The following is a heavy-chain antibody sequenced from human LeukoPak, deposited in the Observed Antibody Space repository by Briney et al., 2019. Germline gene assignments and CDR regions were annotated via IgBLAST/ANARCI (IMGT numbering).Heavy chain of an antibody. J-gene: IGHJ6*03. D-gene: IGHD6-6*01. V-gene: IGHV1-69*13. CDR1: GGTFSSYA. CDR3: ARDREIAASHYMDV. CDR2: IIPIFGTA. Sequence: ASVEVSCKASGGTFSSYAISWVRQAPGQGLEWMGGIIPIFGTANYAQKFQGRVTITADESTSTAYMELSSLRSEDTAVYYCARDREIAASHYMDVWGKGTTVTVSS.